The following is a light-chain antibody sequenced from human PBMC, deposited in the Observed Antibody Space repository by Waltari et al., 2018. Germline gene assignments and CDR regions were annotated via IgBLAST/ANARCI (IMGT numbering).Light chain of an antibody. CDR2: LNSDGSH. Sequence: QLVLTQSPSASASLGASVNLSCTLSSGHRNYAVAWHQQEPSKGPRYLMKLNSDGSHTKGDGIPDRFSGSSSGTERYLTISSLQSEDEAVYYCQTWGPGTQLFGGGTKLTVL. CDR3: QTWGPGTQL. V-gene: IGLV4-69*01. CDR1: SGHRNYA. J-gene: IGLJ3*02.